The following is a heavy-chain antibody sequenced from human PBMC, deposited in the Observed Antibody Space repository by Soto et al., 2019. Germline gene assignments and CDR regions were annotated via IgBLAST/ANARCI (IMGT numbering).Heavy chain of an antibody. Sequence: QVQLVQSGAEVKKPGSSVKVSCKASGGTFTDYTITWVRQAPGHGLEWMGRIIPVLDLSNYAQKFQGRVTIPADKSTTTSYMELSGLTSEDTAVYYCATKLGPSAFDLWGRGTLVTVSS. D-gene: IGHD1-26*01. V-gene: IGHV1-69*02. CDR1: GGTFTDYT. CDR3: ATKLGPSAFDL. CDR2: IIPVLDLS. J-gene: IGHJ2*01.